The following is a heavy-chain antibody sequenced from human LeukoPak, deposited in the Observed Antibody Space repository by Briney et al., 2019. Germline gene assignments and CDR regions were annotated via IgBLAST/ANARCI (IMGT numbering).Heavy chain of an antibody. Sequence: SGGSLRLSCAASGFTFDDYAMHWVRQAPGKGLEWLSLISGDGGSTYYADSGKGRFTISRDNSKNSLYLQMNSLRTEDTALYYCAKDKAAAHYYYGMDVWGQGTTVTVSS. CDR2: ISGDGGST. J-gene: IGHJ6*02. V-gene: IGHV3-43*02. CDR3: AKDKAAAHYYYGMDV. D-gene: IGHD6-13*01. CDR1: GFTFDDYA.